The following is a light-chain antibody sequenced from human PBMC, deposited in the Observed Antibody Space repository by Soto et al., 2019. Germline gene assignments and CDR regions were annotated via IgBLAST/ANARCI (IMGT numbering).Light chain of an antibody. Sequence: EIVLTQSPATLSLSPGERATLSCRASQSVSSYLAWYQQKPGQAPRLLIYDASNRATGIPARFSGSGSGTDFTLTISRLEHEDFAVYYCQQRSNLPPLPFCGGTKLQIK. CDR3: QQRSNLPPLP. V-gene: IGKV3-11*01. CDR2: DAS. J-gene: IGKJ4*01. CDR1: QSVSSY.